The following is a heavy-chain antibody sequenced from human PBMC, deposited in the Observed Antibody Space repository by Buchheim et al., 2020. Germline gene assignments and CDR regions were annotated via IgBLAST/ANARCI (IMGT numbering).Heavy chain of an antibody. CDR2: ISYDGSNK. Sequence: QVQLVESGGGVVQPGRSLRLSCAASGFTFSSYGMHWVRQAPGKGLEWVAVISYDGSNKYYADSVKGRFTISRDNSKNTLYLQMNSLRAEDTAVYYCAKPRIAARPPLLDYYYYGMDVWGQGTT. D-gene: IGHD6-6*01. CDR3: AKPRIAARPPLLDYYYYGMDV. CDR1: GFTFSSYG. V-gene: IGHV3-30*18. J-gene: IGHJ6*02.